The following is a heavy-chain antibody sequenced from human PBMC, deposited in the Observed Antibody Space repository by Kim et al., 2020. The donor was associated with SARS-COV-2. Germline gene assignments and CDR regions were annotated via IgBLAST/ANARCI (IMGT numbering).Heavy chain of an antibody. V-gene: IGHV1-69*01. D-gene: IGHD3-3*01. CDR3: ASNYDFWSGFNY. J-gene: IGHJ4*02. Sequence: NYAQKFQGRVTITADESTSTAYMELSSLRSEDTAVYYCASNYDFWSGFNYWGQGTLVTVSS.